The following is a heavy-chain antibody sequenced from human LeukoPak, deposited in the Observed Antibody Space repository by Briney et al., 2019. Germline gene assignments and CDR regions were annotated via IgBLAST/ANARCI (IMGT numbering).Heavy chain of an antibody. V-gene: IGHV1-8*01. CDR3: ARGSGDGYNLSDY. D-gene: IGHD5-24*01. CDR1: GYTFTSYD. J-gene: IGHJ4*02. CDR2: MNPNSGKT. Sequence: ASVKVSCKASGYTFTSYDINWVRQATGQGLEWMGWMNPNSGKTSYAQKFQGRVTMTRNTSISTAHMELSSLRSEDTAVYYWARGSGDGYNLSDYWGQGTLVTVSS.